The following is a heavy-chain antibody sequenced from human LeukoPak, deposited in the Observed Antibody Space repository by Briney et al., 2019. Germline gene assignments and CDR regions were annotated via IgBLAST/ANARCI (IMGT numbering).Heavy chain of an antibody. CDR3: ANWDRDLYYFDY. CDR1: GFTFSNYG. Sequence: PGGSLRLSCAASGFTFSNYGMHWVRQAPGKGLEWVSSISTSTAGTYYAGSVKGRFTISRNNSKSTLYVQMNSLRLGVASIYYCANWDRDLYYFDYWGQGTLVTVSS. CDR2: ISTSTAGT. D-gene: IGHD1-26*01. J-gene: IGHJ4*02. V-gene: IGHV3-23*01.